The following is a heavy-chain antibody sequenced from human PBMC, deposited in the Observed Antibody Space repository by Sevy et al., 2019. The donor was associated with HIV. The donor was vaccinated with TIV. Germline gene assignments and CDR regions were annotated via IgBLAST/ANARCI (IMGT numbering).Heavy chain of an antibody. V-gene: IGHV4-30-4*01. CDR1: GGSISSGDYY. J-gene: IGHJ4*02. Sequence: SETLSLTCTVSGGSISSGDYYWSWIHQPPGKGLEWIGYNYYSGRTYYNPSLKSRVTISVDTSKNQFSLKLNSVTAADTAVYYCARGHDSSGYYLDYWGQGTLVTVSS. CDR3: ARGHDSSGYYLDY. CDR2: NYYSGRT. D-gene: IGHD3-22*01.